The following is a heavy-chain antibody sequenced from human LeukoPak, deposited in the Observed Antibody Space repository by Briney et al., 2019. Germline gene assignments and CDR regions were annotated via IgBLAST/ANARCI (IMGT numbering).Heavy chain of an antibody. J-gene: IGHJ4*02. CDR1: GGSISSYY. V-gene: IGHV4-59*01. Sequence: SETLSLTCTVSGGSISSYYWSWIRQPPGKGLEWIGYIYYSGSTNYNPSFKSRVTISVDTSKNQFSLKLSSVTAADTAVYYCAREDYDSSGYHFDYWGQGTLVTVSS. CDR2: IYYSGST. D-gene: IGHD3-22*01. CDR3: AREDYDSSGYHFDY.